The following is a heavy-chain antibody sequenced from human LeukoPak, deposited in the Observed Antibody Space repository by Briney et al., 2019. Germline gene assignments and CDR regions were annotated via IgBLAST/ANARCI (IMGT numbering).Heavy chain of an antibody. Sequence: ASVKVSCKVSGYTLTELSMHWVRQAPGKGLEWMGGFDPEDGETIYAQKFQGRVTMTEDTSTDTAYMELSSLRSEDTAVYYCAGYSSGLSEIDYWGQGTLVTVSS. V-gene: IGHV1-24*01. CDR3: AGYSSGLSEIDY. J-gene: IGHJ4*02. D-gene: IGHD6-19*01. CDR1: GYTLTELS. CDR2: FDPEDGET.